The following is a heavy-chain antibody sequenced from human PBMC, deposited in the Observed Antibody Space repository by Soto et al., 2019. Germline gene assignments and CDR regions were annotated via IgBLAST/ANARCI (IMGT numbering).Heavy chain of an antibody. V-gene: IGHV3-53*01. CDR3: ATTPWPLLAPGDY. J-gene: IGHJ4*02. D-gene: IGHD2-21*02. CDR2: IYSGGST. Sequence: PGGSLRLSCAASGFTVSSNYMSWVRQAPGKGLEWVSVIYSGGSTYYADSVKGRFTISRDNSKNTLYLQMNSLRAEDTAVYCCATTPWPLLAPGDYWGQGTLVTVSS. CDR1: GFTVSSNY.